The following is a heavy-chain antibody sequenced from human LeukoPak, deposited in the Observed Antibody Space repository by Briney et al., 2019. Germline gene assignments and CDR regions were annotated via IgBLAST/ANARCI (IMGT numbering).Heavy chain of an antibody. J-gene: IGHJ4*02. Sequence: ASVKVSCKASGYTSTNYYLHWVRQAPGQGLEWMGWIHPNSDGTHYARKFQGRVTMTRDTSINTAYMELSRLKSDDTAIYYCARGGGTVFGVINDWGQGTQVTVSS. CDR3: ARGGGTVFGVIND. CDR1: GYTSTNYY. V-gene: IGHV1-2*02. D-gene: IGHD3-3*01. CDR2: IHPNSDGT.